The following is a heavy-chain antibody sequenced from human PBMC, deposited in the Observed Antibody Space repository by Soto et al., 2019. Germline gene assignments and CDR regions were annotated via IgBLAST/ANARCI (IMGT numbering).Heavy chain of an antibody. CDR3: ARGREVWWNAGPLGLHDLDV. CDR1: GGSISSGGYY. D-gene: IGHD3-16*01. CDR2: IYYSGST. Sequence: SETLSLTCTVSGGSISSGGYYWSWIRQHPGKGLEWIGYIYYSGSTYYNPSLKSRVTISVDTSKNQFSLKLSSLGSEDTAVYYCARGREVWWNAGPLGLHDLDVWGQGTTVTVSS. V-gene: IGHV4-31*03. J-gene: IGHJ6*02.